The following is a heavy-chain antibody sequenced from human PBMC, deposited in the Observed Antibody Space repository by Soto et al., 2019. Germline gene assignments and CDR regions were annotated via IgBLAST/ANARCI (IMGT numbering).Heavy chain of an antibody. CDR3: AKDPRWEYYFDY. V-gene: IGHV3-23*01. Sequence: VQLLESGGGLVQPGGSLRLSCAASGFTFSSSAMSWVRQAPGKGLEWVSSINDFGGSTYYADSVKGRFTISRDNSKNTLYLQMNSLRAEDTAVYYCAKDPRWEYYFDYWGQGTLVTVSS. CDR2: INDFGGST. D-gene: IGHD1-26*01. J-gene: IGHJ4*02. CDR1: GFTFSSSA.